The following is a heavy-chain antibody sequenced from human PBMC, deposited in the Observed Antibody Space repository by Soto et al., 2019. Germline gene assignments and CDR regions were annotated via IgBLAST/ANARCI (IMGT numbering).Heavy chain of an antibody. D-gene: IGHD1-1*01. V-gene: IGHV1-58*02. CDR1: RFTFSSSG. J-gene: IGHJ5*02. Sequence: SVKVSCKASRFTFSSSGIHWGRQARGQRLEWIGWIVVGSGNTNYAQKFQERVTITRDVSTNTAYMELTSLRSEDTAVYYCAADLAPTDLYSCFERWG. CDR3: AADLAPTDLYSCFER. CDR2: IVVGSGNT.